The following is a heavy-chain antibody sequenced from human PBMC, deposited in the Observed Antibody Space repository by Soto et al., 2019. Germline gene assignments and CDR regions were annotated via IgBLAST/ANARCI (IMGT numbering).Heavy chain of an antibody. D-gene: IGHD2-15*01. V-gene: IGHV1-8*02. CDR3: ARKDSFCSLQRFDP. J-gene: IGHJ5*02. CDR2: MRPGSGHT. CDR1: VYTLTNHD. Sequence: GASVKVCCKTPVYTLTNHDVSWVRLCLGQGRERRGWMRPGSGHTGYAQQFLGRVTMSRAIFIARVYMKRYRMTSEDTAIYFWARKDSFCSLQRFDPWGQGTLVTVSS.